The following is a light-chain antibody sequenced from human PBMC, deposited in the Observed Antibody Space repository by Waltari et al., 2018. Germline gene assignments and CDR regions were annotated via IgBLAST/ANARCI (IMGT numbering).Light chain of an antibody. CDR3: QQSYSPPFT. V-gene: IGKV1-39*01. J-gene: IGKJ5*01. CDR1: RGIDSY. Sequence: DIQMTQSPSSLSTSVGDRVTITCRASRGIDSYLHWYQQRPGRAPKLLIYDASTLQREVPTRFSGGGIGTDFTLTINNLQPEDFATYFCQQSYSPPFTFGQGTRLEI. CDR2: DAS.